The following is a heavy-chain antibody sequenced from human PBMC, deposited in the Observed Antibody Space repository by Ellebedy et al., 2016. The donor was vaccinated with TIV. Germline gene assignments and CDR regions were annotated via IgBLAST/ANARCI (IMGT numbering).Heavy chain of an antibody. CDR1: GFTFSNYW. CDR3: AKGRGGSSYSSLDV. CDR2: IKQDGSAK. D-gene: IGHD2-15*01. Sequence: PGGSLRLSCAASGFTFSNYWLNWVRQAPGKGLERVANIKQDGSAKYYVDSVKGRFTISRDNAKNSRYLQMNSLKAEDTAVYYCAKGRGGSSYSSLDVWGQGTTVTVSS. J-gene: IGHJ6*02. V-gene: IGHV3-7*03.